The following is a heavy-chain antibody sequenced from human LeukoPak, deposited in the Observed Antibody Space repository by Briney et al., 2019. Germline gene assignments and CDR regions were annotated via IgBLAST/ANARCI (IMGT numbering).Heavy chain of an antibody. CDR2: IYRTGSA. D-gene: IGHD4/OR15-4a*01. J-gene: IGHJ2*01. V-gene: IGHV4-31*03. CDR3: ARDGSNYGNYWYFDL. CDR1: GGSISSVTYY. Sequence: SETLSLTCTVSGGSISSVTYYWSWIRQPPGKALEWIGYIYRTGSAYYNPSLESRVAISVDTSRNQFSLELSAVTAADTAVYYCARDGSNYGNYWYFDLWGRGTLVTVSS.